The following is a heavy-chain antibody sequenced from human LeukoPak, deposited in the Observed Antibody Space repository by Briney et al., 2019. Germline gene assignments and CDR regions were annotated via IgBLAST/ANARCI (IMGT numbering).Heavy chain of an antibody. CDR3: VTYYFDSSGPKKNY. D-gene: IGHD3-22*01. CDR2: INHSGST. Sequence: TSETLSLTCAVYGGSFSGYSWSWIRQPPGKGLEWIGEINHSGSTNYNPSLKSRVTISVDTSKKQFSLKLSSVTAADTAVYYCVTYYFDSSGPKKNYWGQGTLVTVSS. J-gene: IGHJ4*02. V-gene: IGHV4-34*01. CDR1: GGSFSGYS.